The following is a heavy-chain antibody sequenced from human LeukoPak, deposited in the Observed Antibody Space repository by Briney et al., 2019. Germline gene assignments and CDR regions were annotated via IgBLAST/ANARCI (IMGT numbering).Heavy chain of an antibody. Sequence: GRSLRLSCAASGFTFSSYGMHWVRQAPGKGLEWVAVIWYGGSNKYYADSVKGRFTISRDNSKNTLYLQMNSLRAEDTAVYYCARCVDSSGYYYYYYMDVWGKGTTVTVSS. J-gene: IGHJ6*03. CDR3: ARCVDSSGYYYYYYMDV. CDR2: IWYGGSNK. CDR1: GFTFSSYG. V-gene: IGHV3-33*08. D-gene: IGHD3-22*01.